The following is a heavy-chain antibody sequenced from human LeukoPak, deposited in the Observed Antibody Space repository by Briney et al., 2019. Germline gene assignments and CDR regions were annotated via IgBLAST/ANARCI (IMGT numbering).Heavy chain of an antibody. V-gene: IGHV4-59*01. CDR1: GGSTSSYY. CDR3: ARKTGDLYYFDY. D-gene: IGHD7-27*01. CDR2: ISYSGRT. Sequence: SETLSLTCTVSGGSTSSYYWSWIRQPPGKGLEWIGYISYSGRTNYNPSLKSRVTISVDTSKNQFSLRLSSVTAADTAVYYCARKTGDLYYFDYWGQGTLVTVSS. J-gene: IGHJ4*02.